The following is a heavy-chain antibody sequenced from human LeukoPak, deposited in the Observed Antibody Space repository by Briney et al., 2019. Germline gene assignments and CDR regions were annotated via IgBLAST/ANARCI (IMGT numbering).Heavy chain of an antibody. Sequence: PGGSLRLSCAASGFTFNNAWMSWVRQAPGKGLEWVANIKQDGSGKNYVESAKGRFTISRDNAKNSLYLQMNSLRDEDTAIYYCAKDSPFGGNWGQGTLVTVSS. CDR3: AKDSPFGGN. J-gene: IGHJ4*02. CDR1: GFTFNNAW. D-gene: IGHD3-16*01. V-gene: IGHV3-7*03. CDR2: IKQDGSGK.